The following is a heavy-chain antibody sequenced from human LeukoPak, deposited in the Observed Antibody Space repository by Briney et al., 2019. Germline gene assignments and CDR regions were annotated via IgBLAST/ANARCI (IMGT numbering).Heavy chain of an antibody. Sequence: GESLKISCKGSGYKFSNYWIAWVRQMPGKGLEYMGVIYPDDFDTIYSPSFQGQVTISVDRSINTAYLQWSSLNVSDTAVYYCARLLTTYFDFWGQGALVTVS. J-gene: IGHJ4*02. D-gene: IGHD4/OR15-4a*01. CDR1: GYKFSNYW. CDR3: ARLLTTYFDF. CDR2: IYPDDFDT. V-gene: IGHV5-51*01.